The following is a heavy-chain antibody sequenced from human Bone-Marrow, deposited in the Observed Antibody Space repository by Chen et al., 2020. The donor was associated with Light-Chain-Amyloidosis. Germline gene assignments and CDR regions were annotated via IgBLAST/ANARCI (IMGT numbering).Heavy chain of an antibody. J-gene: IGHJ4*02. D-gene: IGHD5-12*01. CDR2: IYPDDSDA. CDR1: GSTFPNYW. CDR3: ARRRDGYNFDY. Sequence: EVQLEQSGPEVKKPGESLKISCKGSGSTFPNYWIGWVRQMPGKGLAWMGVIYPDDSDARYSPSFEGQVTISADKSITTAYLQWRSLKASDTAMYYCARRRDGYNFDYWGQGTLVTVSS. V-gene: IGHV5-51*01.